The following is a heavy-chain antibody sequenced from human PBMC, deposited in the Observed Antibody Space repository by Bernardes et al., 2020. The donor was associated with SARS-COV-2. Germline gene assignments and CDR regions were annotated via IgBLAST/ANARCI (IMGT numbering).Heavy chain of an antibody. V-gene: IGHV1-2*04. CDR1: GYTFTGYY. CDR2: INPNSGGT. J-gene: IGHJ6*02. Sequence: ASVKVSCKASGYTFTGYYMHWVRQAPGQGLEWMGWINPNSGGTNYAQKFQGWVTMTRDTSISTAYMELSRLRSDDTAVYYCARERVSGHYGMDVWGQGTLVTVSS. CDR3: ARERVSGHYGMDV. D-gene: IGHD3-10*01.